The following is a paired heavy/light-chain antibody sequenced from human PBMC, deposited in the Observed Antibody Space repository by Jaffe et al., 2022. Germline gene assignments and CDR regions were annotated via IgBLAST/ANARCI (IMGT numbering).Heavy chain of an antibody. V-gene: IGHV4-59*01. J-gene: IGHJ5*02. CDR3: ARGPRDDSSSGNNWFDP. CDR1: GGSISSYY. D-gene: IGHD2-15*01. Sequence: QVQLQESGPGLVKPSETLSLTCTVSGGSISSYYWSWIRQPPGKGLEWIGYIYYSGSTNYNPSLKSRVTISVDTSKNQFSLKLSSVTAADTAVYYCARGPRDDSSSGNNWFDPWGQGTLVTVSS. CDR2: IYYSGST.
Light chain of an antibody. J-gene: IGLJ1*01. CDR2: DDS. CDR1: NIGSKS. Sequence: SYVLTQPPSVSVAPGQTARITCGGNNIGSKSVHWYQQKPGQAPVLVVYDDSDRPSGIPERFSGSNSGNTATLTISRVEAGDEADYYCQVWDSSSDHPSYVFGTGTKVTVL. V-gene: IGLV3-21*02. CDR3: QVWDSSSDHPSYV.